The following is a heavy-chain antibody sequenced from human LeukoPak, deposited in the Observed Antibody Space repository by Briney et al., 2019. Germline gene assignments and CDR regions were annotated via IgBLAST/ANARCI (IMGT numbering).Heavy chain of an antibody. CDR2: ISGSGGST. CDR1: GFTFSSYA. Sequence: AGGSLRLSCAASGFTFSSYAMSWVRQAPGKGLEWVSAISGSGGSTYYADSVKGRFTISRDNSKNTLYLQMNSLRAEDTAVYYCGKPTYYYDSSGYYRPIYYFDFWGQGTLVTVSS. J-gene: IGHJ4*02. CDR3: GKPTYYYDSSGYYRPIYYFDF. V-gene: IGHV3-23*01. D-gene: IGHD3-22*01.